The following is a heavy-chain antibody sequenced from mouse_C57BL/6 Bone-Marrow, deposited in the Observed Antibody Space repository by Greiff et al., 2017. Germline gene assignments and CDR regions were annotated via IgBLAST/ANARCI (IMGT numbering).Heavy chain of an antibody. J-gene: IGHJ2*01. CDR1: GYTFTSYW. D-gene: IGHD4-1*01. CDR3: ARDWDDY. CDR2: IYPGSGST. Sequence: QVQLQQPGAELVKPGASVKMSCKASGYTFTSYWITWVKQRPGQGLEWIGDIYPGSGSTNYNEKFKSKATLTLDTSSSTAYMQLSSLTSEDSAVYYGARDWDDYWGQGTTLTVSS. V-gene: IGHV1-55*01.